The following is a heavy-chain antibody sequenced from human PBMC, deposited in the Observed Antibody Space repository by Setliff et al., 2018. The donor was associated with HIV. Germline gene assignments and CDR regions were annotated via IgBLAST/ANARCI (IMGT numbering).Heavy chain of an antibody. Sequence: LRLSCAASGFAVSNNYLTWVRQAPGKGLEWVAVMNSDGTTYYGDSVQGRFTISRDNSINIVYLHMNSLIAEDTAVYYCAKGVKYLGPWGQGTLVTVSS. V-gene: IGHV3-53*01. J-gene: IGHJ5*02. D-gene: IGHD2-2*02. CDR1: GFAVSNNY. CDR2: MNSDGTT. CDR3: AKGVKYLGP.